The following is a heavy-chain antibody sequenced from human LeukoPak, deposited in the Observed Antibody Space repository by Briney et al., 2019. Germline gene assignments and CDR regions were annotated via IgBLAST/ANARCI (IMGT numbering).Heavy chain of an antibody. CDR3: ASDRGAVATYNWFDP. CDR2: IRYDGSNK. D-gene: IGHD4-11*01. J-gene: IGHJ5*02. V-gene: IGHV3-30*02. CDR1: GFTFSSYG. Sequence: GGSLRLSCAAPGFTFSSYGMHWVRQAPGKGLEWVTFIRYDGSNKYYADSVKGRFTISRDNAKNSLYLQMNSLRAEDTAVYYCASDRGAVATYNWFDPWGQGTLVTVSS.